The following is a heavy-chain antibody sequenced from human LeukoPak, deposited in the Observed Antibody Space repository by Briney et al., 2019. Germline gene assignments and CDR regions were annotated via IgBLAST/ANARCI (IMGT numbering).Heavy chain of an antibody. CDR1: GGSTNRDEHC. D-gene: IGHD3-22*01. CDR2: ICYGGTT. Sequence: SETLSLTCAASGGSTNRDEHCWAWVRQPPGKGLEWTASICYGGTTYYNPSLKSRVTISVDTSTNEFSLKLSSVTAADTAVYYCANTNNYYSDWGKGTLVTVSS. CDR3: ANTNNYYSD. V-gene: IGHV4-39*01. J-gene: IGHJ4*02.